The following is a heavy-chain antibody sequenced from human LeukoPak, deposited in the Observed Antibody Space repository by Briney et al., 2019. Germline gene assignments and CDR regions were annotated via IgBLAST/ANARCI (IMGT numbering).Heavy chain of an antibody. J-gene: IGHJ4*02. D-gene: IGHD4-17*01. V-gene: IGHV3-74*01. Sequence: GGSLRLSCAGSGFIFSGYWMHWVRQAPGKGLMWVSRIKTDGTTTYYADSVKGRFTVSRDNSKNTLYLQMNSLRAEDTAVYYCARVLWNGDYPRFDYWGQGTLVTVSS. CDR1: GFIFSGYW. CDR3: ARVLWNGDYPRFDY. CDR2: IKTDGTTT.